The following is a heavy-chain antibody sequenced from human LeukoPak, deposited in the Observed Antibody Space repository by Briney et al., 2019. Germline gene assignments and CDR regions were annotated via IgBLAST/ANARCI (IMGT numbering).Heavy chain of an antibody. J-gene: IGHJ4*02. CDR2: IIPILGIA. Sequence: ASVKVSCKASGGTFSSYAISWVRQAPGQGLEWMGRIIPILGIANYAQKFQGRVTITADKSTSTAYMELSSLRSEDTAVYYCASSDPQMSTVTSDYWGQGTLVTVSS. CDR1: GGTFSSYA. CDR3: ASSDPQMSTVTSDY. D-gene: IGHD4-17*01. V-gene: IGHV1-69*04.